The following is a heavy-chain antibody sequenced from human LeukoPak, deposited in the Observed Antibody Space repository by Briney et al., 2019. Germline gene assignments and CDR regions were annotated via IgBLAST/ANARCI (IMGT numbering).Heavy chain of an antibody. V-gene: IGHV3-9*01. CDR1: GFTFDDYA. Sequence: PGGSLRLSCAASGFTFDDYAMHWVRQAPGKGLEWVSGISWNSGSIGYADSVKGRFTISRDNAKNSLYLQMNSLRAEDTALYYCAKDLSGSGSSHWFDPWGQGTLVTVSS. CDR3: AKDLSGSGSSHWFDP. J-gene: IGHJ5*02. D-gene: IGHD3-10*01. CDR2: ISWNSGSI.